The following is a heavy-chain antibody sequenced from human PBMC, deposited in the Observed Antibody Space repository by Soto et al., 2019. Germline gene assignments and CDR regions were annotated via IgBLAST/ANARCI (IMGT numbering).Heavy chain of an antibody. CDR3: ARGGRGYDFWSGYYTAEYFQH. D-gene: IGHD3-3*01. V-gene: IGHV3-9*01. J-gene: IGHJ1*01. Sequence: SLRLSCAASGFTFDDYAMHWVRQAPGKGLEWVSGTSWNSGSIGYADSVKGRFTISRDNSKNTLYLQMNNLRAEDTAVYYCARGGRGYDFWSGYYTAEYFQHWGQGTLVTVSS. CDR2: TSWNSGSI. CDR1: GFTFDDYA.